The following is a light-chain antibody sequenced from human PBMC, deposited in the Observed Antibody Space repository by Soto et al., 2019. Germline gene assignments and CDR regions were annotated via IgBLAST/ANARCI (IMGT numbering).Light chain of an antibody. J-gene: IGLJ3*02. Sequence: QSVLTQPRSVSGSPGQSVTISCTGTSSDVGGYNYVSWYQLHPGKAPKLMIYDVTKRPSGVPDRFSGSKSGNTASLTISGLQAEDEADYSCCSYAGSYTLVFGGGTKLTVL. CDR2: DVT. V-gene: IGLV2-11*01. CDR3: CSYAGSYTLV. CDR1: SSDVGGYNY.